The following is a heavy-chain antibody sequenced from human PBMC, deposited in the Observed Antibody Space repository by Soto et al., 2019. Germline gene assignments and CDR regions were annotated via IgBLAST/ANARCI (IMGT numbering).Heavy chain of an antibody. CDR2: IYYSGST. V-gene: IGHV4-59*01. J-gene: IGHJ1*01. CDR3: ARGGDFWSGYHFEYFQH. Sequence: SETLSLTCTVSGGSISSYYWSWIRQPPGKGLEWIGYIYYSGSTNYNPSLKSRVTISVDTSKNQFSLKLSSVTAADTAVYYCARGGDFWSGYHFEYFQHWGQGTLVTVSS. D-gene: IGHD3-3*01. CDR1: GGSISSYY.